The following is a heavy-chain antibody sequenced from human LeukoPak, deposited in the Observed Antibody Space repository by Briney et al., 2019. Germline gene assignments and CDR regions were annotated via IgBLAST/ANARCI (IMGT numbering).Heavy chain of an antibody. CDR2: IYNGDQT. V-gene: IGHV3-53*01. CDR1: GFNFDEYG. J-gene: IGHJ4*02. Sequence: PGGSLRLACAASGFNFDEYGMTWVRQAPGKGLEWVSVIYNGDQTNYVDSVKGRFTISRDNSKNTLYLQMNSLRGEDTAVYYCARADQWLAFDYWGQGILVTVSS. D-gene: IGHD6-19*01. CDR3: ARADQWLAFDY.